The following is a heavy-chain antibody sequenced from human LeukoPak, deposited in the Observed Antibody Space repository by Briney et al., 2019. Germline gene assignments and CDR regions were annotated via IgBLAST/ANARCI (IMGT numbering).Heavy chain of an antibody. D-gene: IGHD4-11*01. J-gene: IGHJ4*02. V-gene: IGHV3-66*02. CDR3: ASEDSNQFDY. CDR2: IYSGGST. CDR1: GFTLSSNY. Sequence: PGGSLRLSCAASGFTLSSNYMSWVRQAPGKGLEWVSVIYSGGSTYYADSVKGRFTISRDNSKNTLYLPMNSLRAEDTAVYYCASEDSNQFDYWGQGTLVTVSS.